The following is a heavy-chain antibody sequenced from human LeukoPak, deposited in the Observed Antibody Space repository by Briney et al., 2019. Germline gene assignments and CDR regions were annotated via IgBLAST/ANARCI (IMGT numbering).Heavy chain of an antibody. V-gene: IGHV3-30*04. J-gene: IGHJ4*02. CDR3: ARDRWELLRALSY. CDR2: ISYDGSNK. D-gene: IGHD1-26*01. CDR1: GFTFSSYA. Sequence: PGESLRLSCAASGFTFSSYAMHWVRQAPGKGLEWVAVISYDGSNKYYADSVKGRFTISRDNSKNTLYLQMNSLRAEDTAVYYCARDRWELLRALSYWGQGTLVTVFS.